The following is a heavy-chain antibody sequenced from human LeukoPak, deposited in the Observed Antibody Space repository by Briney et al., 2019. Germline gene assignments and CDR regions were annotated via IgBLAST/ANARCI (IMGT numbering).Heavy chain of an antibody. CDR3: AKDNYYGSGSYVDY. J-gene: IGHJ4*02. Sequence: PGGSLRLSCAASGFTFSSYAMSWVRQALGKGLEWVSAISGSGGSTYYADSVKGRFTISRDNSKNTLYLQMNSLRAEDTAVYYCAKDNYYGSGSYVDYWGQGTLVTVSS. CDR2: ISGSGGST. D-gene: IGHD3-10*01. V-gene: IGHV3-23*01. CDR1: GFTFSSYA.